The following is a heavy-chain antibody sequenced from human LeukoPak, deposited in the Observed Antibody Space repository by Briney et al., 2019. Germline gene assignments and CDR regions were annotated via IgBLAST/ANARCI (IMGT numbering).Heavy chain of an antibody. CDR1: GGSISSSSYY. Sequence: SETLSLTCTVSGGSISSSSYYWGWIRQPPGKGLEWIGSIYYSGSTYYNPSLKSRVTISVDTSKNQFSLKLSSVTAADTAVYYCASALECSSTSCLNWFDPWGQGTLVTVSS. J-gene: IGHJ5*02. CDR3: ASALECSSTSCLNWFDP. D-gene: IGHD2-2*01. CDR2: IYYSGST. V-gene: IGHV4-39*01.